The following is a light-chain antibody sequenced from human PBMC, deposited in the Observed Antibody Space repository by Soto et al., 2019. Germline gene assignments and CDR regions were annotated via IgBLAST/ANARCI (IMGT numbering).Light chain of an antibody. Sequence: LTQSPASLSLSPLERATLSFMARRGVDRFLAWYQQKPGQAPTLLIYDTSNRATSIPARFSGSGSGTNFTLTISSLEPEDFAVYYCHQRTNCPLTFGQGTRLEIK. V-gene: IGKV3D-11*01. CDR2: DTS. CDR3: HQRTNCPLT. J-gene: IGKJ5*01. CDR1: RGVDRF.